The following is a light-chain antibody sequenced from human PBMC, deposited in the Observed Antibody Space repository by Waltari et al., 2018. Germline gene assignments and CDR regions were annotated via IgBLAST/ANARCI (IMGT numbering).Light chain of an antibody. J-gene: IGLJ3*02. Sequence: QSVLTQAPSVSAAPGQKVTISCAGSSSNIGNKYVSWYQQFTGTAPKLLIYDNDKRPSGIPDRFSASKSGTSATLGITGLQTGDEANYYCGTWDTSLSAWVFGGGTKLTVL. V-gene: IGLV1-51*01. CDR2: DND. CDR1: SSNIGNKY. CDR3: GTWDTSLSAWV.